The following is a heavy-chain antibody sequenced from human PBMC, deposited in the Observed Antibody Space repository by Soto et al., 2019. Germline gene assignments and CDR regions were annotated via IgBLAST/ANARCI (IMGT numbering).Heavy chain of an antibody. D-gene: IGHD3-16*01. Sequence: QVQLQESGPGLVKPSETLSLTCTVSGGSISSYYWSWIRQPPGKGLEWIGYIYYSGSTNYNPSLKRRVTISVDTPKNQFSLQLSSVTAADTAVYYCASTRSDYDYVYYGMDVWGKGTTVTVSS. CDR3: ASTRSDYDYVYYGMDV. CDR2: IYYSGST. V-gene: IGHV4-59*01. J-gene: IGHJ6*04. CDR1: GGSISSYY.